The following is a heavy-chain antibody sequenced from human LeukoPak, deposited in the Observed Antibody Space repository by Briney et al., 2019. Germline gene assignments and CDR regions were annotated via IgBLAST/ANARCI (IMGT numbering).Heavy chain of an antibody. J-gene: IGHJ5*02. CDR3: ARDLRSYDGIFGHPRFDP. D-gene: IGHD3/OR15-3a*01. V-gene: IGHV3-21*01. CDR2: ISSSSSYI. Sequence: PGGSLRLSCAASGFTFSTYDMTWVRQAPGKGLEWVSSISSSSSYIYYADSVKGRFTISRDNAKNSLYLQMNSLRAEDTAVYYCARDLRSYDGIFGHPRFDPWGQGTLVTVSS. CDR1: GFTFSTYD.